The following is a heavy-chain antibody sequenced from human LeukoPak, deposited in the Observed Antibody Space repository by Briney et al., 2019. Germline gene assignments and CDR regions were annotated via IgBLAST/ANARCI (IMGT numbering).Heavy chain of an antibody. CDR3: ARIHGRITIFGVVDP. CDR2: INHSGST. V-gene: IGHV4-34*01. D-gene: IGHD3-3*01. CDR1: GGSFSGYY. Sequence: SSETLSLTCAVYGGSFSGYYWSWIRQPPGKGLEWIGEINHSGSTNYNPSLKSRVTISVDTSKNQFSLKLSSVTAADMAVYYCARIHGRITIFGVVDPWGQGTLVTVSS. J-gene: IGHJ5*02.